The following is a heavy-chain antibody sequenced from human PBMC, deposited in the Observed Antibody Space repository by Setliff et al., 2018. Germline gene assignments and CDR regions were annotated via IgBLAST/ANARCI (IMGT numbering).Heavy chain of an antibody. J-gene: IGHJ3*02. CDR1: GGSISSGGYY. Sequence: SETLSLTCTVSGGSISSGGYYWSWIRQHPGKGLEWIGYIYYSGSTYYNPSLKSRVTIPVDTSKNQFSLKLSSVTAADTAVYYCARDPLTTNRRRAFDIWGQGTMVTVS. CDR2: IYYSGST. D-gene: IGHD4-17*01. V-gene: IGHV4-31*03. CDR3: ARDPLTTNRRRAFDI.